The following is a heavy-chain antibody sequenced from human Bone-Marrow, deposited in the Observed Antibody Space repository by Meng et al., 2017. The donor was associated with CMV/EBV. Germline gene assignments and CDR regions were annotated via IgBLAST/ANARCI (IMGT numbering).Heavy chain of an antibody. CDR1: GFTFSNAW. J-gene: IGHJ6*02. D-gene: IGHD1-1*01. Sequence: GGSLRLSCVAAGFTFSNAWMSWVRQAPGKGLEWVGRIKSKTDGGTTDYAAPVKGRFTISRDDSKNTLYLQMNSLKTEDTAVYYCTTDADDFYYYDGMEVWGPGTTVTVYS. V-gene: IGHV3-15*01. CDR3: TTDADDFYYYDGMEV. CDR2: IKSKTDGGTT.